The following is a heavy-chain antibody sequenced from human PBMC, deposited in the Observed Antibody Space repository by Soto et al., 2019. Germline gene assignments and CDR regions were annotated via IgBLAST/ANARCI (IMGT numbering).Heavy chain of an antibody. V-gene: IGHV1-2*02. CDR2: INLYSGVT. J-gene: IGHJ4*02. Sequence: QVQLVQSGAEVKKPGASVKVSCKASGFTFTAYFMHWMRQAPGQGLELMGYINLYSGVTKFAQKFQGRVTVTRDTSITTAYIDLTSLTSDDTAVYFCARDSATLAGTFLDYWGQGALVTVSS. CDR1: GFTFTAYF. D-gene: IGHD2-15*01. CDR3: ARDSATLAGTFLDY.